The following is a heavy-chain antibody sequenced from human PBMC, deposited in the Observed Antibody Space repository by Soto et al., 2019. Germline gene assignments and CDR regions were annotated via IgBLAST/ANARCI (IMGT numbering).Heavy chain of an antibody. V-gene: IGHV3-30-3*01. CDR2: ISYDGSNK. CDR3: AKDSTYASGSYFSNFDH. D-gene: IGHD3-10*01. J-gene: IGHJ4*02. Sequence: PGGSLRLSCAASGFTFSSYAMHWVRQAPGKGLEWVAVISYDGSNKYYADSVKGRFTISRDNSKNTLYLQMSSLTAEDTAVYYCAKDSTYASGSYFSNFDHWGLGTLVTVSS. CDR1: GFTFSSYA.